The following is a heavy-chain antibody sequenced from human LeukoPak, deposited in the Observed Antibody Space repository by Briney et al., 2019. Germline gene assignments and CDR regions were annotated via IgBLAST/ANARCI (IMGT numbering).Heavy chain of an antibody. D-gene: IGHD4-11*01. Sequence: GGSLRLSCAVSGFTFSSYAMSWVRQAPEKGLEVVSVITSDGGSTHYADSVKGRFTVTRDNSKNTLYLQMNSLRAEDTAGYYCAKGPNGDSNYFFDYWGQGTLVTVSS. V-gene: IGHV3-23*01. CDR1: GFTFSSYA. CDR3: AKGPNGDSNYFFDY. J-gene: IGHJ4*02. CDR2: ITSDGGST.